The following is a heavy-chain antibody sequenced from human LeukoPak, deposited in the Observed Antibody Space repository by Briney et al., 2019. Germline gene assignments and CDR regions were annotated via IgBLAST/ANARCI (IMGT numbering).Heavy chain of an antibody. CDR3: SRGSGWLSVY. Sequence: SLRLSCTGSGFTFSDYFMDWVRQAPGKGLEWIGFISGGTTEYAASVKGRFTISRDDSTSIAYLQMNSLTTEDTAVYYCSRGSGWLSVYWGQGTLVTVSS. CDR1: GFTFSDYF. V-gene: IGHV3-49*04. J-gene: IGHJ4*02. D-gene: IGHD6-19*01. CDR2: ISGGTT.